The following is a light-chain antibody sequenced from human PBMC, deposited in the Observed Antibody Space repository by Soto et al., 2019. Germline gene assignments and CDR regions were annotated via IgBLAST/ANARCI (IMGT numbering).Light chain of an antibody. V-gene: IGLV2-14*01. Sequence: QSALTQPASVSGSPGQSITISCTGTSSDVGGYNYVSWYQQHPGKAPKLMIYDVTTRPSGVSNRFSGSKSDNTASLTISGLQAEDEADYYCSSYTISSTEVFGGGTKLTVL. CDR3: SSYTISSTEV. CDR2: DVT. J-gene: IGLJ3*02. CDR1: SSDVGGYNY.